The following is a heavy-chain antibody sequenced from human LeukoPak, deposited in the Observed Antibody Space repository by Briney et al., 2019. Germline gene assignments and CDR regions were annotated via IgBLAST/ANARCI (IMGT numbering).Heavy chain of an antibody. CDR1: GYTFITYE. V-gene: IGHV1-18*01. D-gene: IGHD3-10*01. Sequence: GASVKVSCKASGYTFITYEISRVRQAPGQGLEWMGWISAYNGNTNYAQKFQGRVTMTTDTSTSTAYMELRSLRSDDTAFYYCARNRYYYGSGSYFFDYWGQGTLVTVSS. J-gene: IGHJ4*02. CDR3: ARNRYYYGSGSYFFDY. CDR2: ISAYNGNT.